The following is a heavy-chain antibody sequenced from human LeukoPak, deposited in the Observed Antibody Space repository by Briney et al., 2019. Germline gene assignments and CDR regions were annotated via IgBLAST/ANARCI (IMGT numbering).Heavy chain of an antibody. CDR1: GFTFSNYG. V-gene: IGHV3-23*01. D-gene: IGHD3-16*01. CDR3: AKSMYLDSSLGDY. Sequence: PGGSLRLSCAASGFTFSNYGMTWVRQGPGKGLEWVSTISGSGGSTYYADSVKGRFTISRDNSKDTLYLQMSSLRAEDTAVYYCAKSMYLDSSLGDYWGQGTLVTVSS. J-gene: IGHJ4*02. CDR2: ISGSGGST.